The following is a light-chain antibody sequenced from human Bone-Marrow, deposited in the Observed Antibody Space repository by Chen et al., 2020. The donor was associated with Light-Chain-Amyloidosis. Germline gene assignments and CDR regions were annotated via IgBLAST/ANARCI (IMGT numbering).Light chain of an antibody. CDR3: SSYTITNTLV. Sequence: QSALTQPASVSGSPGQSITISCTGTSSDVGGDNHVSWYQQHPGKAPKLMIYEVTNRPSWVPDRFSGSKSDNTVSLTISGLQTEDEADYFCSSYTITNTLVFGSGTRVTVL. CDR2: EVT. J-gene: IGLJ1*01. CDR1: SSDVGGDNH. V-gene: IGLV2-14*01.